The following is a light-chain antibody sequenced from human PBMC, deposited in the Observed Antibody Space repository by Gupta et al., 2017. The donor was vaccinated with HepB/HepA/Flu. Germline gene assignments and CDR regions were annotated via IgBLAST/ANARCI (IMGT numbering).Light chain of an antibody. J-gene: IGLJ2*01. CDR2: KNS. V-gene: IGLV10-54*04. CDR1: SNNVGNQG. CDR3: SAWDSSLSAQV. Sequence: QAGLTQPPSVSKGLRQTATLTCTGNSNNVGNQGAAWLQQHQGHPPKLLSYKNSNRPSGISERFSASRSGNTASLTITGLQPEEEADYYCSAWDSSLSAQVFGGGTKLTVL.